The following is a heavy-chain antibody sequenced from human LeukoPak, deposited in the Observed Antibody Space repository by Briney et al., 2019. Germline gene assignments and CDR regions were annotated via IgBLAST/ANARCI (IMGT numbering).Heavy chain of an antibody. CDR1: GYTFTSYG. Sequence: ASVKVSCKASGYTFTSYGINWVRQATGQGLEWMGWMNPNSGNTGYAQRFQGRVTITRNTSISTVYMELSSLRSEDTAVYYCARQSIAARRGFDYWGQGTLVTVSS. CDR3: ARQSIAARRGFDY. V-gene: IGHV1-8*03. D-gene: IGHD6-6*01. J-gene: IGHJ4*02. CDR2: MNPNSGNT.